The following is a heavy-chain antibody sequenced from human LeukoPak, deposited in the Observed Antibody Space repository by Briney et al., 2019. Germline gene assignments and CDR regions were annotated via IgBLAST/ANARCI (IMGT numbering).Heavy chain of an antibody. D-gene: IGHD2-8*01. CDR3: ARENGGLHYFDY. CDR2: IKHDGSEK. J-gene: IGHJ4*02. CDR1: GFTFSSYW. V-gene: IGHV3-7*03. Sequence: GGSLRLSCTASGFTFSSYWMNWVRQAPGKGLEWVANIKHDGSEKYHVDSVKGRFTISRDNAKNSLYLQMNSLRAEDTALYYCARENGGLHYFDYWGQGTLVTVSS.